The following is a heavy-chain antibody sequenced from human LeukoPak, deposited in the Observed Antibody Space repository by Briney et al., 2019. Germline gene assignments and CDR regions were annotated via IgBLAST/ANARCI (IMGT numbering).Heavy chain of an antibody. CDR2: IYYSGST. Sequence: PSETLSLTCTVSGGSISSSSYYWGWIRQPPGTGLEWIGSIYYSGSTYYNPSLKSRVTISVDTSKNQFSLKLSSVTAADTAVYYCARYCSSTSCYYFDYWGQGTLVTVSS. V-gene: IGHV4-39*01. CDR1: GGSISSSSYY. CDR3: ARYCSSTSCYYFDY. J-gene: IGHJ4*02. D-gene: IGHD2-2*01.